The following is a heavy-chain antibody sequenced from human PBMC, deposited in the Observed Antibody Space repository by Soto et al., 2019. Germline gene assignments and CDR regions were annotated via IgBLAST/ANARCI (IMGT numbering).Heavy chain of an antibody. Sequence: SETLSLTCTVSGGYISSYYWSWIRQPTGKGLEWIGYIYYSGSNTYNPSLKSRVTMSADTSQNQFSLRLSSVTAADTAVYYCARGYCTSTSCSIFNYWGQGTQVTVSS. J-gene: IGHJ4*02. CDR2: IYYSGSN. CDR1: GGYISSYY. V-gene: IGHV4-59*01. D-gene: IGHD2-2*01. CDR3: ARGYCTSTSCSIFNY.